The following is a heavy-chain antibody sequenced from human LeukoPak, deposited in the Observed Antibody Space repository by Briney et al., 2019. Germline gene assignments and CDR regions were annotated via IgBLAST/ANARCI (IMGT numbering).Heavy chain of an antibody. CDR2: INWNGGTT. Sequence: GGSLRLSCEASGFTFEDYTMSWVRQAPGKGLEWVSGINWNGGTTGYADSVKGRFTISRENAKKSLYLQMNSLRAEDTALYYCAKGGAIFGVVRHYYYMDVWGKGTTVTVSS. D-gene: IGHD3-3*01. CDR3: AKGGAIFGVVRHYYYMDV. CDR1: GFTFEDYT. V-gene: IGHV3-20*04. J-gene: IGHJ6*03.